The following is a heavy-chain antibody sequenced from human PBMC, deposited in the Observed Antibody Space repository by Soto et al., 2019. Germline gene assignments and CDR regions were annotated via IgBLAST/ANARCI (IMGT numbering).Heavy chain of an antibody. V-gene: IGHV4-59*01. CDR2: IYYSGST. CDR1: GCSISSYY. CDR3: ARGLMYSSGSGYYYYMDV. D-gene: IGHD6-19*01. J-gene: IGHJ6*03. Sequence: PSETLSLTCTVSGCSISSYYWSWIRQPPGKGLEWIGYIYYSGSTNYNPSLKSRVTISVDTSKNQFSLKLSSVTAADTAVYYCARGLMYSSGSGYYYYMDVWGKGTTVTVSS.